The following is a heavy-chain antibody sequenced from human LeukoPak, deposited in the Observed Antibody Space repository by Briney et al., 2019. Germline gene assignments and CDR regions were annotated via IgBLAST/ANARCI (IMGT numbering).Heavy chain of an antibody. D-gene: IGHD3-10*01. CDR1: GFTVSSNY. CDR3: ARDHDSGSYYGRGDAFDY. Sequence: GGSLRLSCAASGFTVSSNYMSWVRQAPGKGLEWVSVIYSGGSTYYADSVKGRFTISRDNSKNTLYLQMNSLRAEDTAVYYCARDHDSGSYYGRGDAFDYWGQGTLVTVSS. CDR2: IYSGGST. J-gene: IGHJ4*02. V-gene: IGHV3-66*01.